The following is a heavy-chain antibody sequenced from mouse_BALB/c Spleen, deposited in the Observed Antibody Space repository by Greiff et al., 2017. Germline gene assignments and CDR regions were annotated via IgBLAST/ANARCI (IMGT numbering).Heavy chain of an antibody. CDR2: IDPENGDT. CDR1: GFNIKDYY. CDR3: NGGGMITTNYAMDD. J-gene: IGHJ4*01. Sequence: VQLQQSGAELVRSGASVKLSCTASGFNIKDYYMHWVKQRPEQGLEWIGWIDPENGDTEYAPKFQGKATMTADTSSNTAYLQLSSLTSEDTAVYYCNGGGMITTNYAMDDWGQGTSVTVSS. D-gene: IGHD2-4*01. V-gene: IGHV14-4*02.